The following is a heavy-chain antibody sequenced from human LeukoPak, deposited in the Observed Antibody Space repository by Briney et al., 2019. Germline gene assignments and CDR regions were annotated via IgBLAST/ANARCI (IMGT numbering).Heavy chain of an antibody. D-gene: IGHD5-18*01. Sequence: GGSLRLSCAASGFTFSSYAMHWVRQAPGKGLEWVAVISYDGSNKYYADSVKGRFTISRDNSKNTLYLQMNSLRAEDTAVYYCAKEIRGYSYGVSYDYWGQGTLVTVSS. CDR2: ISYDGSNK. CDR1: GFTFSSYA. V-gene: IGHV3-30*04. CDR3: AKEIRGYSYGVSYDY. J-gene: IGHJ4*02.